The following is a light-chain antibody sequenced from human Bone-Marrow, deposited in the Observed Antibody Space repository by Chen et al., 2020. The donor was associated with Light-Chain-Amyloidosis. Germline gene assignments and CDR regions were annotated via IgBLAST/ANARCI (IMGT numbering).Light chain of an antibody. CDR2: EDD. CDR1: SGSIATNY. Sequence: NFMLTQPHSVSESPGKTVIIYCTRSSGSIATNYVQWYQQRPGSSPTTGIYEDDQRPSGVPDRYSGSIDRSSNSASLTISGLKTDDEADYYCQSYQGSSQGVFGGGTKLTVL. V-gene: IGLV6-57*01. CDR3: QSYQGSSQGV. J-gene: IGLJ3*02.